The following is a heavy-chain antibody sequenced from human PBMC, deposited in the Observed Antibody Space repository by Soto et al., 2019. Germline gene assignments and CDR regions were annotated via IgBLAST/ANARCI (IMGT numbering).Heavy chain of an antibody. CDR3: AREARGDYVVDYYYYMDV. CDR1: GFTFDDYA. V-gene: IGHV3-9*01. Sequence: PGGSLRLSCAASGFTFDDYAMHWVRQAPGKGLEWVSGISWNSGSIGYADSVKGRFTISRDNAKNSLYLQMNSLRAEDTAVYYCAREARGDYVVDYYYYMDVWGKGTTVTVSS. CDR2: ISWNSGSI. D-gene: IGHD4-17*01. J-gene: IGHJ6*03.